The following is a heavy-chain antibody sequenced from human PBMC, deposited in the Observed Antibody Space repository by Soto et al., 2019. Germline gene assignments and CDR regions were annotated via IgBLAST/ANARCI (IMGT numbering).Heavy chain of an antibody. V-gene: IGHV4-39*01. CDR2: IYYDGNT. CDR3: ARSSIKPQVFMYPFDS. J-gene: IGHJ4*02. Sequence: ETLSLTCTVSGHSISSSSYYWGWIRQPPGKGLESIANIYYDGNTYYTPSLKGRVTISLDTSKNQFSLRLNSVTAADTAVYYCARSSIKPQVFMYPFDSWSQGTLVTV. D-gene: IGHD3-10*01. CDR1: GHSISSSSYY.